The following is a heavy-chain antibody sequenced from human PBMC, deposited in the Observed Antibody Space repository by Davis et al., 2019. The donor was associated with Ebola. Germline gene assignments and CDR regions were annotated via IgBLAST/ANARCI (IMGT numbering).Heavy chain of an antibody. D-gene: IGHD1-7*01. Sequence: GESLKISCAASGFTFSSYNMNWVRQAPGKGLEWVAFISSSSKYIYYADSLKGRFTVSRDNAKNTLFLQMNSLRAEDTAVYYCAKAGTTLLPNLDFDYWGQGTLVTVSS. CDR3: AKAGTTLLPNLDFDY. CDR2: ISSSSKYI. CDR1: GFTFSSYN. V-gene: IGHV3-21*04. J-gene: IGHJ4*02.